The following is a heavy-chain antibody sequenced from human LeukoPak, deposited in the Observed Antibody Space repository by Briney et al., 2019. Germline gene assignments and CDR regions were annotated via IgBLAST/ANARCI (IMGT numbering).Heavy chain of an antibody. CDR1: GGSTSSYY. V-gene: IGHV4-59*01. D-gene: IGHD4-17*01. CDR3: ARGSTVTTH. Sequence: SETLSLTCTVSGGSTSSYYWSWIRQPPGKGLEWIGYIYYSGSTNYNPSLKSRVTISVDTSKNQFSLKLSSVTAADTAVYYCARGSTVTTHWGQGTLVTVSS. CDR2: IYYSGST. J-gene: IGHJ4*02.